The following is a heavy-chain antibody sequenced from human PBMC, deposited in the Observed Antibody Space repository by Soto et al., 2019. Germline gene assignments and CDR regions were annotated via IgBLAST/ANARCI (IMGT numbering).Heavy chain of an antibody. Sequence: TGGSLRLSCTASGFIFSNFGMHWVRQAPGKGLEWVAGVWYDGSNGVSAESVKGRFTISRDNSKNTLYLQMTSLRAEDTTVYYYARDPRTARASAMDVWGQGTTVTVSS. V-gene: IGHV3-33*01. CDR1: GFIFSNFG. CDR3: ARDPRTARASAMDV. CDR2: VWYDGSNG. D-gene: IGHD6-6*01. J-gene: IGHJ6*02.